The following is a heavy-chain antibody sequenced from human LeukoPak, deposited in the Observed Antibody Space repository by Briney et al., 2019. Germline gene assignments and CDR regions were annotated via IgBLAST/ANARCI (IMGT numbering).Heavy chain of an antibody. D-gene: IGHD6-13*01. J-gene: IGHJ6*03. V-gene: IGHV3-21*01. Sequence: PGGSLRLSCAASGFTFSSYSMNWVRQAPGKGLEWVSSISSSSSYIYYADSVKGRFTISRDNAKNSLYLQVNSLRAEDTAVYYCARVLLAAAGLYYYMDVWGKGTTVTVSS. CDR1: GFTFSSYS. CDR2: ISSSSSYI. CDR3: ARVLLAAAGLYYYMDV.